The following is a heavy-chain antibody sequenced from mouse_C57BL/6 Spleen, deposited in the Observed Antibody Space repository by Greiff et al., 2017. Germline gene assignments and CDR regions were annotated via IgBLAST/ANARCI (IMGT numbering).Heavy chain of an antibody. D-gene: IGHD2-1*01. V-gene: IGHV5-4*01. Sequence: EVQLVESGGGLVKPGGSLKLSCAASGFTFSSYAMSWVRQTPEKRLEWVATISDGGSYTYYPDNVKGRFTISRDNAKNNLYLQMSHLKSEDTAMYYCARHGNYSYAMDYWGQGTSVTVSS. CDR2: ISDGGSYT. J-gene: IGHJ4*01. CDR1: GFTFSSYA. CDR3: ARHGNYSYAMDY.